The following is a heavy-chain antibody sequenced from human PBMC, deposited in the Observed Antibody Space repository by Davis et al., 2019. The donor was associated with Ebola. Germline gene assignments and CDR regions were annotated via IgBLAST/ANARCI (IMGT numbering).Heavy chain of an antibody. V-gene: IGHV1-2*02. D-gene: IGHD2-21*02. CDR2: INPNSGGT. Sequence: ASVTVSCKASGYTFTGYYMHWVRQAPGQGLEWMGWINPNSGGTNYAQKFQGRVTMTRDTSISTAYMELSRLRSDDTAVYYCAREEECGGDCYALYYYGMDVWGQGTTVTVSS. CDR1: GYTFTGYY. J-gene: IGHJ6*02. CDR3: AREEECGGDCYALYYYGMDV.